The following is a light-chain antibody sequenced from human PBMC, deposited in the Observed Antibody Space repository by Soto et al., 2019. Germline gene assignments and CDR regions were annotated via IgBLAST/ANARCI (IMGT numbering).Light chain of an antibody. CDR2: AAS. CDR1: QSISSY. Sequence: DIQMTQSPSSLSASVGDRVTIICRASQSISSYLNWYQQKPGKAPKLLIYAASSLQSGVPSRFSGSGSGTDFTLTISSLQPEDFATYYCQQSYSTLWTFGQGTTVDIK. V-gene: IGKV1-39*01. CDR3: QQSYSTLWT. J-gene: IGKJ1*01.